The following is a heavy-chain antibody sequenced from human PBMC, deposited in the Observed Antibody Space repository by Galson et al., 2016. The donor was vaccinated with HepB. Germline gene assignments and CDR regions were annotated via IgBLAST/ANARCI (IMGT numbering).Heavy chain of an antibody. Sequence: SLRLSCAASGSTFSSYGMHWVRQAPGKGLEWVAVIWYDGSNKYYADSVKGRFTISRDNSKNTLYLQMNSLRAEDTAVYYCARGYYDSSGLDAFDIWGQGTMVTVSS. CDR3: ARGYYDSSGLDAFDI. J-gene: IGHJ3*02. V-gene: IGHV3-33*01. CDR1: GSTFSSYG. D-gene: IGHD3-22*01. CDR2: IWYDGSNK.